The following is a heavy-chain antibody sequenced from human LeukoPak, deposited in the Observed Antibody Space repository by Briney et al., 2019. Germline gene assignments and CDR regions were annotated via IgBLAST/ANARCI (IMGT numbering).Heavy chain of an antibody. J-gene: IGHJ4*02. CDR1: GYSFTSNW. CDR2: IYPGDSDT. CDR3: ARIYTYGMVFDY. V-gene: IGHV5-51*01. Sequence: GESLKISCKGSGYSFTSNWLGWVRQMPGKGLEWMGIIYPGDSDTRYSPSFQGQVTISADKSLSTTYLQWSSLKASDTAIYFCARIYTYGMVFDYWGQGTLVTVSS. D-gene: IGHD3-10*01.